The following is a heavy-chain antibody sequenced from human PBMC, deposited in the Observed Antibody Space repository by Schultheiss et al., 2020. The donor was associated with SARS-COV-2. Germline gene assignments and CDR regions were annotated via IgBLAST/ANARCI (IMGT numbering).Heavy chain of an antibody. V-gene: IGHV4-30-4*01. J-gene: IGHJ4*02. D-gene: IGHD1-26*01. CDR1: GGSISSGDYY. Sequence: SETLSLTCTVSGGSISSGDYYWSWIRQPPGKGLEWIGYIYYSGSTYYNPSLKSRVTISVDTSKNQFSLKLSSVTAADTAVYYCARDLSRLSSGSSLGYWGQGTLVTVSS. CDR3: ARDLSRLSSGSSLGY. CDR2: IYYSGST.